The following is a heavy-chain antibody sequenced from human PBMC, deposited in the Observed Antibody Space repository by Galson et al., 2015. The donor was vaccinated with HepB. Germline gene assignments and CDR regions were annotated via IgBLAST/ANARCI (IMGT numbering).Heavy chain of an antibody. V-gene: IGHV3-15*01. CDR1: GFTFSSYG. CDR2: IKSKTDGGTT. CDR3: TTVTGSPNYYYYYGMDV. Sequence: SLRLSCAASGFTFSSYGMHWVRQAPGKGLEWVGRIKSKTDGGTTDYAAPVKGRFTISRDDSKNTLYLQMNSLKTEDTAVYYCTTVTGSPNYYYYYGMDVWGQGTTVTVSS. J-gene: IGHJ6*02. D-gene: IGHD3-10*01.